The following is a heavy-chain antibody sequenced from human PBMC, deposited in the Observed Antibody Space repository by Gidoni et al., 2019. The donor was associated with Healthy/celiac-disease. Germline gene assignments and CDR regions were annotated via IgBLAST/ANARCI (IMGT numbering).Heavy chain of an antibody. V-gene: IGHV4-31*03. CDR1: GGSISSGRYY. Sequence: QVQLQESGPGLVKPSQTLSLTCPVSGGSISSGRYYWRWIRQHPGKGLAWIGYIYYSGSTYYNPSLKSRVTISVDTSKNQFSLKLSSVTAADTAVYYCARDGDPYSSGWYSGLDYWGQGTLVTVSS. J-gene: IGHJ4*02. CDR3: ARDGDPYSSGWYSGLDY. CDR2: IYYSGST. D-gene: IGHD6-19*01.